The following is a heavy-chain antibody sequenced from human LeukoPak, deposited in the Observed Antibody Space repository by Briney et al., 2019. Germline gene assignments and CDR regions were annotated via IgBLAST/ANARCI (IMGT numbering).Heavy chain of an antibody. V-gene: IGHV3-30*14. CDR3: ARGPYYYYGMDV. J-gene: IGHJ6*02. CDR1: GFTFSSYA. Sequence: GGSLRLSCAASGFTFSSYAMHWVRQAPGKGLEWVAVISYDGSNKYYADSVKGRFTISRDNSKNTLYLQMNSLRAEDTAVYYCARGPYYYYGMDVWGQGTTVTVSS. CDR2: ISYDGSNK.